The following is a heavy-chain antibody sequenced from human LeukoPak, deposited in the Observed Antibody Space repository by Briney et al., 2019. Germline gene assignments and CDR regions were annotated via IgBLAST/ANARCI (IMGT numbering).Heavy chain of an antibody. Sequence: GRSLRLSCAASGFTFSSYGMHWVRQAPGKGLEWVAVISYDGSNKYYADSVKGRFTISRDNSKNTLYLQMNSLRAEDTAVYYCAKDLRYDCSSTSCEGYWGQGTLVTVSS. J-gene: IGHJ4*02. CDR3: AKDLRYDCSSTSCEGY. CDR2: ISYDGSNK. D-gene: IGHD2-2*01. CDR1: GFTFSSYG. V-gene: IGHV3-30*18.